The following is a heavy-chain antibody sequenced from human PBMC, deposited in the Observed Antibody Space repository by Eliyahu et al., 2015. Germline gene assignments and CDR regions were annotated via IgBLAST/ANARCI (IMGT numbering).Heavy chain of an antibody. CDR2: VKSDGSST. J-gene: IGHJ3*02. CDR1: GFTFXXXG. Sequence: EVQVVESGGGLVXPGXSLRLSCXPAGFTFXXXGMPWVRQAPGKGLVWVSXVKSDGSSTNYADSVKGRFTISRDNARNSLFLQMNSLRAEDTAVYYCARGAYYDFWSDSYAFDIWGQGTMVTVSS. D-gene: IGHD3-3*01. CDR3: ARGAYYDFWSDSYAFDI. V-gene: IGHV3-74*01.